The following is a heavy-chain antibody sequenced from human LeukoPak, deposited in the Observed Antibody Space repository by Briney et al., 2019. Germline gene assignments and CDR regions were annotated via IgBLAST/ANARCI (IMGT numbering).Heavy chain of an antibody. J-gene: IGHJ4*02. CDR1: GGSISSSNW. D-gene: IGHD6-19*01. Sequence: SETLSLTCAVSGGSISSSNWWSWVRQPPGKGLEWIGEIYHSGSTNYNPSLESRVTISVDKSKNQFSLKLSSVTAADTAVYYCARRRAVAGRGYFDYWGQGTLVTVSS. CDR3: ARRRAVAGRGYFDY. V-gene: IGHV4-4*02. CDR2: IYHSGST.